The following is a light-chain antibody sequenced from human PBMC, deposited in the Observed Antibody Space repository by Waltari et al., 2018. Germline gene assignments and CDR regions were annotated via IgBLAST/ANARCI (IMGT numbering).Light chain of an antibody. J-gene: IGLJ1*01. CDR1: SNDIGNYDL. CDR3: FSFVAANSFV. V-gene: IGLV2-23*01. CDR2: GAT. Sequence: QSALTQPASVSGSPGQSITLSCTATSNDIGNYDLASWYQQRPGEAPKLLMYGATKRPSGVSNRFSGSKSGKTASLTISGLQTEDEADYYCFSFVAANSFVFGPGTKVTVL.